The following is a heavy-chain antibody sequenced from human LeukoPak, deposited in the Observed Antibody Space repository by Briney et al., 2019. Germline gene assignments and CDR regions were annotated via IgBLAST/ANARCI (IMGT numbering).Heavy chain of an antibody. CDR3: AKGDSYGSLGWFDP. D-gene: IGHD5-18*01. CDR1: GFTFSSYA. CDR2: ISYDGSNK. Sequence: GGSLRLSCAASGFTFSSYAMHWVRQAPGKGLEWVAVISYDGSNKYYADSVKGRFTISGDNSKNTLYLQMNSLRAEDTAVYYCAKGDSYGSLGWFDPWGQGTLVTVSS. V-gene: IGHV3-30-3*01. J-gene: IGHJ5*02.